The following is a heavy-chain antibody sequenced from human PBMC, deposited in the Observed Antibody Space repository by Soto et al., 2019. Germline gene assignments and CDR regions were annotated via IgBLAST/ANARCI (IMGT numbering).Heavy chain of an antibody. D-gene: IGHD2-15*01. CDR2: FYNSENP. CDR1: GGSINSRSYS. Sequence: SETLSLTCSVSGGSINSRSYSWGWIRQPPGKGLEWIGAFYNSENPNYNPSLKSRVTISVDKSKNQFSLKLSSVTAADTAVYYCALSSGASFYWGQGTLVTVSS. CDR3: ALSSGASFY. J-gene: IGHJ4*02. V-gene: IGHV4-39*07.